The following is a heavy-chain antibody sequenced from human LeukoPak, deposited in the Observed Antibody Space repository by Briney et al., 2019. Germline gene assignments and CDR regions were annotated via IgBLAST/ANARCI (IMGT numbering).Heavy chain of an antibody. CDR3: ARGEAAAAADWYFDL. D-gene: IGHD6-13*01. Sequence: PSETLSLTCTVSGGSISSGDYYWSWIRQPPGKGLEWIGSIYYSGSTYYNPSLKSRVTISVDTSKNQFSLKLSSVTAADTAVYYCARGEAAAAADWYFDLWGRGTLVTVSS. J-gene: IGHJ2*01. CDR1: GGSISSGDYY. CDR2: IYYSGST. V-gene: IGHV4-39*07.